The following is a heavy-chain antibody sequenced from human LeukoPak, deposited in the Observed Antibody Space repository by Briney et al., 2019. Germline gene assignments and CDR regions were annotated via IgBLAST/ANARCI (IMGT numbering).Heavy chain of an antibody. D-gene: IGHD2-21*01. Sequence: PGGSLRLSCAASGFTFSNYRMSWVRQAPGKGLEWVANINLDGSEKYYVDSVKGRFTFSRDNAKNSLYLQMNSLRAEDTAVYYCARIDWGQFEYWGQGGLVTVSS. J-gene: IGHJ4*02. CDR1: GFTFSNYR. V-gene: IGHV3-7*01. CDR3: ARIDWGQFEY. CDR2: INLDGSEK.